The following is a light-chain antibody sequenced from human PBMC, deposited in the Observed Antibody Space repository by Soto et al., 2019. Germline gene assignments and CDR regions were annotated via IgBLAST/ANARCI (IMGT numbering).Light chain of an antibody. J-gene: IGKJ4*01. V-gene: IGKV1-27*01. CDR2: AAS. CDR3: QKYNSVPVT. CDR1: QGISNS. Sequence: DIXMTQSXSSLSASVGDRVTITCRASQGISNSLAWYQQKPGKVPKLLIYAASTLQSGVPSRFGGSGSGTDFTLTISSLQPEDVATYYCQKYNSVPVTFGGGTKVEIK.